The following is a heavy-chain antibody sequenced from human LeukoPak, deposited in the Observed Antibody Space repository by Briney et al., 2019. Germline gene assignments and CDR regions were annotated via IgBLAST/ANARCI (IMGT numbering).Heavy chain of an antibody. J-gene: IGHJ6*02. V-gene: IGHV3-66*01. CDR1: GFTVSFNY. Sequence: RPGGSLRLSCAASGFTVSFNYMSWVRQAPGKGLEWVSIIYSGGNTYYADSVKGRFTISRDNSENTLYLQMNSLRAEDTAVYYCAKDGGHCSSTSCYVGDYYYYYGMDVWGQGTTVTVSS. D-gene: IGHD2-2*01. CDR3: AKDGGHCSSTSCYVGDYYYYYGMDV. CDR2: IYSGGNT.